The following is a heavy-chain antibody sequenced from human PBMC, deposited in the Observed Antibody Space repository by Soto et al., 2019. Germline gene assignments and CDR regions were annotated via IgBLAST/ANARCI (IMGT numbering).Heavy chain of an antibody. CDR1: GGSITSGTYY. CDR2: IYYNVST. V-gene: IGHV4-31*03. J-gene: IGHJ4*02. D-gene: IGHD3-22*01. Sequence: QVQLQESGPGLVKPSQTLSLTSTVSGGSITSGTYYCSWIRQHPGKGLEWDGYIYYNVSTNFNPSLKSRVTISLVTSKNPFSLKLSSVTTADAAVYYCARDGYGDWGKGTLVTVSS. CDR3: ARDGYGD.